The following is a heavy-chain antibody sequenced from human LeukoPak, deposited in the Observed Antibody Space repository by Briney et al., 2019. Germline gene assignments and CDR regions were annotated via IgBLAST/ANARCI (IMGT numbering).Heavy chain of an antibody. V-gene: IGHV4-34*01. J-gene: IGHJ4*02. CDR2: INHSGST. D-gene: IGHD5-18*01. CDR3: ARGRGDTAMAVFDY. CDR1: GGSFSGYY. Sequence: SETLPLTCAVYGGSFSGYYWSWIRQPPGKGLEWIGEINHSGSTNYNPSLKSRATISVDTSKNQFSLKLSSVTAADTAVYYCARGRGDTAMAVFDYWGQGTLVTVSS.